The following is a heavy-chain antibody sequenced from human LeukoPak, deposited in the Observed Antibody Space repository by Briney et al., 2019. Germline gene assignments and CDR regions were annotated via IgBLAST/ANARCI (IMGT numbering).Heavy chain of an antibody. CDR1: GFTFDDYA. Sequence: GGSLRLSCAASGFTFDDYAMHWVRQAPGKGLEWVSGISWNSGSIGYADSVKGRFTISRDNAKNSLHLQMNSLRAEDTAVYYCARVGQQLALDYWGQGTLVTVSS. CDR3: ARVGQQLALDY. D-gene: IGHD6-13*01. CDR2: ISWNSGSI. J-gene: IGHJ4*02. V-gene: IGHV3-9*01.